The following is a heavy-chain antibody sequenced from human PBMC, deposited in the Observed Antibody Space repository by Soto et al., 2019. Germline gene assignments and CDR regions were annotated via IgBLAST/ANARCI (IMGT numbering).Heavy chain of an antibody. CDR2: INPSGGST. Sequence: ASVNVSCKASGYTFTSYYMHWVRQAPGQGLEWMGIINPSGGSTSYAQKFQGRVTMTRDTSTSTVYMELSSLRSEDTAVYYCARDWGELLGYYYYYGMDVWGQGTTVTVSS. CDR3: ARDWGELLGYYYYYGMDV. CDR1: GYTFTSYY. V-gene: IGHV1-46*01. D-gene: IGHD1-26*01. J-gene: IGHJ6*02.